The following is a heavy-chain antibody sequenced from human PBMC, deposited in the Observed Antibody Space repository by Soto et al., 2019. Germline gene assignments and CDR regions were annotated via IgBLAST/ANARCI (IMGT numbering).Heavy chain of an antibody. CDR2: ISSSSSYI. CDR1: GFTFSSYS. J-gene: IGHJ5*02. D-gene: IGHD2-2*01. Sequence: EVQLVESGGGLVKPGGSLRLSCAASGFTFSSYSMNWVRQAPGKGLEWVSSISSSSSYIYYADSVKGRFTISRDNAKNSLYLQMNSLRAEDTAVYYCARDATGRHGCSSTSCYVGFDTWGQGTLVTVSS. V-gene: IGHV3-21*01. CDR3: ARDATGRHGCSSTSCYVGFDT.